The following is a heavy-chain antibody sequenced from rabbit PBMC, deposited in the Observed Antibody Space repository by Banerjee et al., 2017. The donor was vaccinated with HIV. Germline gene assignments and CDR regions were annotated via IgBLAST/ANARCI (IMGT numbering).Heavy chain of an antibody. D-gene: IGHD2-1*01. J-gene: IGHJ4*01. CDR2: INTGGSI. V-gene: IGHV1S39*01. CDR3: ARRLYDDFNL. CDR1: GFDFSRYG. Sequence: QEQLKETGGGLVQPGGSLTLTCTASGFDFSRYGVTWVRQAPGKGLEWIGYINTGGSIHYASWAKGRFTISKTSTTVGLKMTSLTAADTATYFCARRLYDDFNLWGPGTLVTVS.